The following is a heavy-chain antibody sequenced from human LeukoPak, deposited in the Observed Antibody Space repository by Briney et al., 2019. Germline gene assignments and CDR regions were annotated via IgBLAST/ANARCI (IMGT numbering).Heavy chain of an antibody. J-gene: IGHJ4*02. Sequence: SETLSLTCTVSGGSISSSTYYWGWIRQPPGKGPEWIGSISYSGSTYSNPSLKSRVTISVDKSKNQFSLKLSSVTAADTAVYYCARHTYSSGLGYFDYWGQGTLVTVSS. D-gene: IGHD6-19*01. CDR3: ARHTYSSGLGYFDY. CDR2: ISYSGST. V-gene: IGHV4-39*01. CDR1: GGSISSSTYY.